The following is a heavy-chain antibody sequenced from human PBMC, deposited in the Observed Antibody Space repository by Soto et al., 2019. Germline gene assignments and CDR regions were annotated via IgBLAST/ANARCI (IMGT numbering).Heavy chain of an antibody. V-gene: IGHV5-51*01. CDR2: IYPGDSDT. Sequence: GESLKISCKGSGYTFTNYWIGWVRQMPGKGLEWMGIIYPGDSDTKYNPSFQGQVTISADKSITTTFLRWTSLKASDTAIYYCAASIFYYGMDVWGQGTTVTVSS. J-gene: IGHJ6*02. CDR3: AASIFYYGMDV. CDR1: GYTFTNYW.